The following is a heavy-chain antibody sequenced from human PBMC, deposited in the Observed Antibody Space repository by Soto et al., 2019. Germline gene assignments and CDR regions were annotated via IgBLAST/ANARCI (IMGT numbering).Heavy chain of an antibody. CDR2: ISGDSITT. D-gene: IGHD3-10*01. CDR3: AKGSVVRGLHH. V-gene: IGHV3-11*06. J-gene: IGHJ1*01. CDR1: GFTFTDTY. Sequence: PGESLRLSCVASGFTFTDTYMSWVRQTPGTGLDWVSYISGDSITTNYEDSVKGPFTISRDNDRNSLYLQLHSLRAEDTALYYCAKGSVVRGLHHWGQGALVTVSS.